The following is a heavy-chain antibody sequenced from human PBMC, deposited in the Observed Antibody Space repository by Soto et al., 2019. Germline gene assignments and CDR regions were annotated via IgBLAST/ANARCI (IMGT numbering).Heavy chain of an antibody. D-gene: IGHD6-13*01. CDR1: GFTFSSYG. J-gene: IGHJ4*02. V-gene: IGHV3-30*18. CDR3: AKDREPYSSRWPDY. Sequence: QVQLVESGGGVVQPGRSLRLSCAASGFTFSSYGMHWVPQAPGKGLEWVAVISYDGSNKYYADSVKGRFTISRDNYKNTLYLQMNSLRPDDTAVYYCAKDREPYSSRWPDYWGQGTLVTVSS. CDR2: ISYDGSNK.